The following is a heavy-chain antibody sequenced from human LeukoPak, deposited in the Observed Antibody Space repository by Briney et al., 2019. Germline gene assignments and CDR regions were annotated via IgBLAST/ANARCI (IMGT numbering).Heavy chain of an antibody. CDR2: IGSSSSYI. V-gene: IGHV3-21*01. CDR1: GFTISSYS. D-gene: IGHD3-9*01. J-gene: IGHJ4*02. Sequence: GGSLRLPCAAPGFTISSYSTNWARQPPGKGLERVSSIGSSSSYIYYADSVKGRFTISRDNAKNSLYLQVNSLRAEDTAVYYCARDPEALYFDWSQKYYFDYWGQGTLVTVSS. CDR3: ARDPEALYFDWSQKYYFDY.